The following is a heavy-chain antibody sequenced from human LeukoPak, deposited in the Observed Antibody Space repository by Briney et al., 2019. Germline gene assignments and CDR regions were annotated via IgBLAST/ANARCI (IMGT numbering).Heavy chain of an antibody. J-gene: IGHJ4*02. CDR1: GGSISSGGYY. CDR3: ARDYCDSSGYYSPAFDY. Sequence: SQTLSLTCTVSGGSISSGGYYWSWIRQHPGKGLEWIGYIYYSGSTYYNPSLKSRVTISVDTSKNQFSLKLSSVTAADTAVYYCARDYCDSSGYYSPAFDYWGQRTLVTVSS. D-gene: IGHD3-22*01. V-gene: IGHV4-31*03. CDR2: IYYSGST.